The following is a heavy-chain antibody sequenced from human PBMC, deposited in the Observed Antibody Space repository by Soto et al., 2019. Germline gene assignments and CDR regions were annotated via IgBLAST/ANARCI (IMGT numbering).Heavy chain of an antibody. J-gene: IGHJ5*02. CDR3: ASQRGNYFGSGRNWFDP. Sequence: SETLSLTGTVSGGSISSGGYYWSWVRQHPGKGLEWIGNIYSSGSTYYNPSLKRRVTISVDMSKNQFSLKLSSVTAADTAVYYCASQRGNYFGSGRNWFDPWGQGPLVTVSS. CDR2: IYSSGST. D-gene: IGHD3-10*01. V-gene: IGHV4-31*03. CDR1: GGSISSGGYY.